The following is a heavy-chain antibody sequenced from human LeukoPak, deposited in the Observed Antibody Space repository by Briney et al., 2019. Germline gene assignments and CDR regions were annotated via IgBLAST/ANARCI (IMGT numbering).Heavy chain of an antibody. V-gene: IGHV3-23*01. CDR2: ISGSGGST. Sequence: GGSLRLSCAASGFTFSSYAMSWVGQAPGKGLEWVSTISGSGGSTYYADSGKGRVTISRDNSKNTLCLQRNSLRAEDTAVYYCAKDTPLPIRSWFDPWGHGYRVTVSS. CDR1: GFTFSSYA. CDR3: AKDTPLPIRSWFDP. D-gene: IGHD3-10*01. J-gene: IGHJ5*02.